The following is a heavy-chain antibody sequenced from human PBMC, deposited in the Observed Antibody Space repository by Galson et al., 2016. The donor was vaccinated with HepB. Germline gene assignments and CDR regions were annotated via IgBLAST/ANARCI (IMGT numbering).Heavy chain of an antibody. CDR1: GFTFDDYA. CDR2: TLWNGDI. D-gene: IGHD5-12*01. CDR3: AKATMATKGAIDY. J-gene: IGHJ4*02. Sequence: SLRLSCAASGFTFDDYAMHWVRQVPCRGLEWVSGTLWNGDIGYADSVKRRFTVSRDNARNSLYLKMKSLRDEDTALYYCAKATMATKGAIDYWGQGTLVTVAP. V-gene: IGHV3-9*01.